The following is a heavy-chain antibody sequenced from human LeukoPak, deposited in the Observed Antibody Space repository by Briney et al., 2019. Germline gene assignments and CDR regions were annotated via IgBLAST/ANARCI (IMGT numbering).Heavy chain of an antibody. CDR2: IYYSGST. V-gene: IGHV4-59*08. Sequence: SETLSLTCTVSGDSISSYYWSWIRHPPGKGLEWIGYIYYSGSTNYNPSLKSRVTISVDTSKNQFPLKLSSVTAADTAVYYCVGCSGGSCYSSGMDVWGQETTVTVSS. D-gene: IGHD2-15*01. J-gene: IGHJ6*02. CDR1: GDSISSYY. CDR3: VGCSGGSCYSSGMDV.